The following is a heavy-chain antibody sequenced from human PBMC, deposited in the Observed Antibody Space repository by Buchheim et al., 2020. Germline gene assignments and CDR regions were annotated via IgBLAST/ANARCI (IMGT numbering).Heavy chain of an antibody. V-gene: IGHV3-30*18. CDR1: GFTFSSYG. CDR2: ISYDGSNK. J-gene: IGHJ6*02. CDR3: AKDLDTAMVYYYYGMDV. D-gene: IGHD5-18*01. Sequence: QVQLVESGGGVVQPGRSLRLSCAASGFTFSSYGMHWVRQAPGKGLEWVAVISYDGSNKYYADSVKGRFTISRDNSKNKLYLQMNSLRAGDTAVYYCAKDLDTAMVYYYYGMDVWGQGT.